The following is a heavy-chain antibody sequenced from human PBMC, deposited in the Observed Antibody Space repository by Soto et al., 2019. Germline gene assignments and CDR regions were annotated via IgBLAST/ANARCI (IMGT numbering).Heavy chain of an antibody. CDR2: VYYSGRT. CDR3: ARHGVPAATGDWFDP. V-gene: IGHV4-59*08. D-gene: IGHD2-2*01. CDR1: GRSISNYY. Sequence: SETLSLTCTVSGRSISNYYWSWIRQTPGMGLEWIASVYYSGRTNYNPSLKSRVTISVDTSKNQFSLKLSSVTAADTAVYYCARHGVPAATGDWFDPWGQGTLVTVSS. J-gene: IGHJ5*02.